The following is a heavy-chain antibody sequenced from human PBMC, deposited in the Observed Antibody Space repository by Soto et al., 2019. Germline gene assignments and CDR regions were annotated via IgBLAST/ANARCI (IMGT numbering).Heavy chain of an antibody. J-gene: IGHJ4*02. Sequence: SETLSLTCAVYGGSFSGYYWSWIRQPPGKGLEWIGEINHSGSTNYNPSLKSRVTISVDTSKNQFSLKLSSVTAADTAVYYCARILVGSRDDNDYWGQGTLVTVSS. V-gene: IGHV4-34*01. CDR2: INHSGST. CDR3: ARILVGSRDDNDY. CDR1: GGSFSGYY. D-gene: IGHD2-21*01.